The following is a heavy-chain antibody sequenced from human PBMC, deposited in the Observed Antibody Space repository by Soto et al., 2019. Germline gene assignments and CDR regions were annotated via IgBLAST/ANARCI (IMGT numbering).Heavy chain of an antibody. V-gene: IGHV4-31*03. CDR1: GGSISSGGYY. D-gene: IGHD4-4*01. CDR3: ARVDYSNYPLYYYYGMDV. J-gene: IGHJ6*02. Sequence: KTSETLSLTCTVSGGSISSGGYYWSWIRQHPGKGLEWIGYIYYSGSTYYNPSLKSRVTISVDTSKNQFSLKLSSVTAADTAVYYCARVDYSNYPLYYYYGMDVWGQGTTVTVSS. CDR2: IYYSGST.